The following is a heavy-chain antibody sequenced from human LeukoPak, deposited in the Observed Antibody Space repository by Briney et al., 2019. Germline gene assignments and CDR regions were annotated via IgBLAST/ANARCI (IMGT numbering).Heavy chain of an antibody. D-gene: IGHD3-3*01. CDR3: ATGTIFGVIRQ. J-gene: IGHJ4*02. CDR2: IYYSGST. CDR1: GGSVSSSGSF. V-gene: IGHV4-39*01. Sequence: SEPLSLTCTVSGGSVSSSGSFWGWIRQPPGKGLEGIATIYYSGSTYYNPSLTRRVTISVDTSQNQFSLKVISVTAADSAVYYCATGTIFGVIRQWGQGTVVTVSS.